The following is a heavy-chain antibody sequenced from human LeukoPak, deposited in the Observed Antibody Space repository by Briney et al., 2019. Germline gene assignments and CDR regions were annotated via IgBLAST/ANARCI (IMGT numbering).Heavy chain of an antibody. J-gene: IGHJ4*02. CDR3: TRRYCSGGSCYGDGLDY. V-gene: IGHV3-73*01. D-gene: IGHD2-15*01. Sequence: GGSLRLSCAASGFTFSGSAMHWVRQASGKGLEWVGRIRSKANSYATVYAASVKGRFTISRDDSKNTAYLQMNSLKTEDTAVYYCTRRYCSGGSCYGDGLDYWGQGTLVTVPS. CDR1: GFTFSGSA. CDR2: IRSKANSYAT.